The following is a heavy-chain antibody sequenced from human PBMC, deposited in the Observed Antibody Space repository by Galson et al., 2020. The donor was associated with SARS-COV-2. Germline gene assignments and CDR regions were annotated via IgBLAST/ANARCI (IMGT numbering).Heavy chain of an antibody. V-gene: IGHV4-34*01. Sequence: SETLSLTCAVYGGSFSGYSWTWIRQPPGKGLEWIGEINFGGNTNYSPSLRSRVTVSVDTSKNQFSLNVRSLTAADTALYYCARGHRGVVPSPVLGLGPYYSYYYMDVWGKGTTVTVSS. D-gene: IGHD3-10*01. CDR3: ARGHRGVVPSPVLGLGPYYSYYYMDV. J-gene: IGHJ6*03. CDR1: GGSFSGYS. CDR2: INFGGNT.